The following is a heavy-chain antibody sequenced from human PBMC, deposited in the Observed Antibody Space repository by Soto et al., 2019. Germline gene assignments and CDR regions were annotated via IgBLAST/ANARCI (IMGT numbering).Heavy chain of an antibody. Sequence: SETLSLTCTVSGGSISSGGYYWSWIRQHPGKGLEWIGYIYYSGSNYYNPSLKSRVTISVDTSKNQFSLKLSSVTAADTAVYYCARDGVEGYFDYWGQGTLVTVSS. CDR3: ARDGVEGYFDY. D-gene: IGHD3-3*01. CDR1: GGSISSGGYY. V-gene: IGHV4-31*03. J-gene: IGHJ4*02. CDR2: IYYSGSN.